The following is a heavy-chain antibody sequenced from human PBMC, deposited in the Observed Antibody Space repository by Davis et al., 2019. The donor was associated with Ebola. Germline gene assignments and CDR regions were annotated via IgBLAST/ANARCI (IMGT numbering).Heavy chain of an antibody. D-gene: IGHD3-22*01. Sequence: GGSLRLSCAASGFTFSSYWMSWVRQAPGKGLEWVSVIYSGGSTYYADSVKGRFTISRDNSKNTLYLQMNSLRAEDTAVYYCARGGLYDSSGYSHAAFDVWGRGTMVTVSS. V-gene: IGHV3-66*01. CDR1: GFTFSSYW. CDR2: IYSGGST. CDR3: ARGGLYDSSGYSHAAFDV. J-gene: IGHJ3*01.